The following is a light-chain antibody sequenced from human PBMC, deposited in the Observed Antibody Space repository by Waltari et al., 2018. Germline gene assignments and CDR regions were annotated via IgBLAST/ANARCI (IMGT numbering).Light chain of an antibody. J-gene: IGKJ3*01. CDR2: WAS. V-gene: IGKV4-1*01. CDR3: QQYYSTPFT. Sequence: DIVMTQSPDSLAVSLGERVTINCKSSQSLLYSSNNKNYLDWYQQKPGQAPKLLIYWASTRESVVPNRFSGSGSGTDFTLTISGLQAEDVAVYYCQQYYSTPFTFGPGTKLDIK. CDR1: QSLLYSSNNKNY.